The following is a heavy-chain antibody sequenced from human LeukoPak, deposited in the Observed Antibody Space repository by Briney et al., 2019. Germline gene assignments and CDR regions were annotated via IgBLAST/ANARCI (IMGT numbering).Heavy chain of an antibody. CDR3: ARVPATSKDY. CDR2: ISSSSSTI. V-gene: IGHV3-48*01. D-gene: IGHD6-25*01. Sequence: PGGSLRLSCAASGFTFSSYSMNWVRQAPGKGLEWVPYISSSSSTIYYADSVKGRFTISRHNSKNTLYLQMNSLRAEDTAVYYCARVPATSKDYWGQGTLVTVSS. J-gene: IGHJ4*02. CDR1: GFTFSSYS.